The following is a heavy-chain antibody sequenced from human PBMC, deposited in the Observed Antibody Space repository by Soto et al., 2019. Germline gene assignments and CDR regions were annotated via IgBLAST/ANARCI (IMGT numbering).Heavy chain of an antibody. CDR3: ARRYCSSTSCRGSLDY. Sequence: GASVKVSCKASGGTFSSYAIGWVRQAPGQGLEWMGGIIPIFGTANYAQKFQGRVTITADESTSTAYMELSSLRSEDTAVYYCARRYCSSTSCRGSLDYWGQGTLVTVSS. J-gene: IGHJ4*02. D-gene: IGHD2-2*01. CDR1: GGTFSSYA. CDR2: IIPIFGTA. V-gene: IGHV1-69*13.